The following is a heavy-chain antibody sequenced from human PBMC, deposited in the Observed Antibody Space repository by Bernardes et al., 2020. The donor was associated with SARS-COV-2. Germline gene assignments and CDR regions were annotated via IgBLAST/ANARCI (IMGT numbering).Heavy chain of an antibody. D-gene: IGHD6-13*01. Sequence: SESLSLTCTVSGASIGTISYYWGWLLQPPGKGLEWIASTYYNGNTYYNPSLKSRVTISGGPSANRFSLKMTSVTAADTGVYFCASGTDTGAAGPEGWFDPWGQGTLVTVSS. V-gene: IGHV4-39*01. J-gene: IGHJ5*02. CDR3: ASGTDTGAAGPEGWFDP. CDR2: TYYNGNT. CDR1: GASIGTISYY.